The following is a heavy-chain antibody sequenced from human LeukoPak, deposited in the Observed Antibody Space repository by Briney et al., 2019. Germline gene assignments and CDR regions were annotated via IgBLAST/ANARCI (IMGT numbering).Heavy chain of an antibody. J-gene: IGHJ3*02. V-gene: IGHV1-69*04. Sequence: SVNVSCKASGYTFTSYGISWVRQAPGQGLEWMGRIIPILGIANYAQKFQGRVTITADKSTSTAYMELSSLRSEDTAVYYCARDVDIVVVVAASDNAFDIWGQGTMVTVSS. CDR3: ARDVDIVVVVAASDNAFDI. CDR2: IIPILGIA. D-gene: IGHD2-15*01. CDR1: GYTFTSYG.